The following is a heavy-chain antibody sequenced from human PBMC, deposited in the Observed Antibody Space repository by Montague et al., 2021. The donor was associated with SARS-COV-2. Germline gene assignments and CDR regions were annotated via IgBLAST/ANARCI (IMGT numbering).Heavy chain of an antibody. CDR3: ARYGDYGSWFDP. CDR1: GFSLNTRGEG. J-gene: IGHJ5*02. Sequence: PALVKPTQTLTLTCTFSGFSLNTRGEGVGWVRQPPGKALEWLALLYWGDDKRYSPSLKSRSTISKDTTKNEVVLTVANMDPVDTATYYCARYGDYGSWFDPWGQGTLVTVSS. V-gene: IGHV2-5*02. CDR2: LYWGDDK. D-gene: IGHD4-17*01.